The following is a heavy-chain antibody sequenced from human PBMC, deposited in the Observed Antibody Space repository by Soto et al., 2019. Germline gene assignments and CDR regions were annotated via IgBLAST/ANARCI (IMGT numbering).Heavy chain of an antibody. CDR3: ARHTPPPRE. J-gene: IGHJ4*02. CDR1: GYTFTNYH. D-gene: IGHD2-2*02. Sequence: QVQLVQSGAEVKKPGASVTVSCKSSGYTFTNYHISWVRQAPGQGLEWMGWISAYNGNTNYAQKLQGRFTMTTDTSTRTAYMELRSLRSGDPGVYYFARHTPPPREWRQGTLFTFSS. CDR2: ISAYNGNT. V-gene: IGHV1-18*01.